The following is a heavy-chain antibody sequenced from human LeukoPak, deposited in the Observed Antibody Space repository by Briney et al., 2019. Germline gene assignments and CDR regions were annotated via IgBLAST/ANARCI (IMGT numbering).Heavy chain of an antibody. J-gene: IGHJ5*02. D-gene: IGHD3-3*01. V-gene: IGHV5-51*01. CDR1: RDIFSRYW. CDR2: IHTGDSHT. Sequence: GEYLKISCKGSRDIFSRYWIGWVRQVPGKGLEWMGIIHTGDSHTKYSPSFQGQVTISADKSISTAYLQWSSLKASDTAMYYCATYLSGYSDNWFDPWGQGTLVTVSS. CDR3: ATYLSGYSDNWFDP.